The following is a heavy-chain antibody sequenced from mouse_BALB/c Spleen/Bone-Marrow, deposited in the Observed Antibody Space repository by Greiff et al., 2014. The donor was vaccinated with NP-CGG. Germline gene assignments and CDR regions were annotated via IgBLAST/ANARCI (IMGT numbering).Heavy chain of an antibody. V-gene: IGHV1S29*02. Sequence: LQQSGPELVKPGASVKISCKASGYTFTDYNMHWVKQSHGKSLEWIGYIYPYNGGTGYNQKFKSKATSTVDNSSSTAYMELRSLTSEDSAVYYCVRGGGYDGYYGLAYWGQGTLVTVSA. CDR2: IYPYNGGT. CDR3: VRGGGYDGYYGLAY. J-gene: IGHJ3*01. CDR1: GYTFTDYN. D-gene: IGHD2-3*01.